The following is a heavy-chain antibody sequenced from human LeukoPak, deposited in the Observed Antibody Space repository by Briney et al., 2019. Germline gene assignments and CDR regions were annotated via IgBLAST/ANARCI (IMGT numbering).Heavy chain of an antibody. J-gene: IGHJ4*02. V-gene: IGHV4-61*02. D-gene: IGHD2-21*01. CDR3: ARGGIPDY. CDR2: FYTSGTP. Sequence: KPSQTLSLTCTVSGGSISRGSYHWSWIRQPAGKGLEWIGRFYTSGTPNYNPSLKSRVTILVDTSRNQFSLKLNSVTAADTAVYYCARGGIPDYWGQGILVTVSS. CDR1: GGSISRGSYH.